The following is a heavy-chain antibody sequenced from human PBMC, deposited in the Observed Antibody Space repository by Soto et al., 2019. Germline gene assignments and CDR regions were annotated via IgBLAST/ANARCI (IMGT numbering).Heavy chain of an antibody. CDR2: IYHSGTT. CDR3: AREDSRWFDP. V-gene: IGHV4-59*01. Sequence: SETLSLTCTVSYGSIRSYYWSWIRQSPGKGLEWIGYIYHSGTTSYNPSLKSRVTISINTSKNQFSLKLNSVTAADTAVYYCAREDSRWFDPWGQGTLVTVSS. J-gene: IGHJ5*02. CDR1: YGSIRSYY.